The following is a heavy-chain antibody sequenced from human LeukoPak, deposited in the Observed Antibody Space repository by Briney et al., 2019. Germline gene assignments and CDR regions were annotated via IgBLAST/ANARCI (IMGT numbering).Heavy chain of an antibody. CDR3: ARRGGWGELHFDY. Sequence: SETLSLTCTVSGGSISSSSYYWGWIRQPPGKGLEWIGIIYYSGSTYYNPSLRSRVTISVDTSKNQFSLKLSSVPAADTAVYYCARRGGWGELHFDYWGQGTLVTVSS. CDR1: GGSISSSSYY. V-gene: IGHV4-39*01. CDR2: IYYSGST. J-gene: IGHJ4*02. D-gene: IGHD3-16*01.